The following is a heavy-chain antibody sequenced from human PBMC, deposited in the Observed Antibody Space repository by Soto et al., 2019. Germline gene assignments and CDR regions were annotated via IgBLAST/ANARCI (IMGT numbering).Heavy chain of an antibody. CDR3: ASPEYSSSSDYYFDY. V-gene: IGHV3-23*01. CDR1: GFTFSSYA. CDR2: ISGSGGST. J-gene: IGHJ4*02. D-gene: IGHD6-6*01. Sequence: GGSLRLSCAASGFTFSSYAMSWVRQAPGKGLEWVSAISGSGGSTYYADSVKGRFTISRDNSKNTLYLQMNSLRAEDTAVYYCASPEYSSSSDYYFDYWGQGTLVTVSS.